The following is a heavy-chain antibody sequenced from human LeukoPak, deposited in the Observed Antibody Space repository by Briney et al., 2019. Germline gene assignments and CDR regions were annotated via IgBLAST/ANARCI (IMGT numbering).Heavy chain of an antibody. V-gene: IGHV4-59*12. CDR3: ATEAVAGSFDI. J-gene: IGHJ3*02. D-gene: IGHD6-19*01. CDR2: IYDSGTT. CDR1: GDSISSYY. Sequence: SETLSLTCIVSGDSISSYYWSWVRQPPGRGLEWIAYIYDSGTTNYNPSLKSRVTISKDTSKNQFSLRLSSVTAADTAVYYCATEAVAGSFDIWGQGTMVTVSS.